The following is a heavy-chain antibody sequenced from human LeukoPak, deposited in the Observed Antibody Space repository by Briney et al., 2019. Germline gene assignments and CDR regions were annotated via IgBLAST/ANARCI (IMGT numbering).Heavy chain of an antibody. V-gene: IGHV3-74*01. CDR2: INTDGSST. CDR1: GFTFSKYW. D-gene: IGHD5-12*01. Sequence: QAGGSLRLSCAASGFTFSKYWLHWVRQPPGRGLVWVSRINTDGSSTSYADSVKGRFTISRDNAKNTLYLQMNSLRAEDTAVYYCAKDRDIAAWGQGTLVTVSS. CDR3: AKDRDIAA. J-gene: IGHJ5*02.